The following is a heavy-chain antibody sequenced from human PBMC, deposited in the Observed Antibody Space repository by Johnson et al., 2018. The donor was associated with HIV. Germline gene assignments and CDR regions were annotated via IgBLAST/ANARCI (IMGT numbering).Heavy chain of an antibody. CDR1: GFTFSSFG. V-gene: IGHV3-30*03. J-gene: IGHJ3*02. Sequence: QVQQVESGGGVVQPGRSLRLSCATSGFTFSSFGMHWVRRAPGKGLEWVAVISYDGSNKYYADSVKGRFTISRDNSKNTLYLQMNSLRAEDTAVFYCARDRGYLDAFDIWGQGTMVTVSS. D-gene: IGHD1-26*01. CDR2: ISYDGSNK. CDR3: ARDRGYLDAFDI.